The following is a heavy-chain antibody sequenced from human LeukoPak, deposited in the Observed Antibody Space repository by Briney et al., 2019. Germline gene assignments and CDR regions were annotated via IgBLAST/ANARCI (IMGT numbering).Heavy chain of an antibody. J-gene: IGHJ4*02. CDR2: INPNSGRT. CDR1: GYSFNDYY. V-gene: IGHV1-2*02. Sequence: ASVKVSCKTSGYSFNDYYLHWVRQAPAQGLEWMGWINPNSGRTDYAPKFQGRVTLTTDTSITTAYMELSSLISGDTALYYCARDSSDVLTGYYHFWGQGTLVTVSS. CDR3: ARDSSDVLTGYYHF. D-gene: IGHD3-9*01.